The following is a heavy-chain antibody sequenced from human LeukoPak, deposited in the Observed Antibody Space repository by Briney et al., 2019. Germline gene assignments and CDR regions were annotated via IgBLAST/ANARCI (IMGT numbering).Heavy chain of an antibody. CDR3: ARRSITMIVVDGNFDY. J-gene: IGHJ4*02. CDR1: GGSFSGYY. V-gene: IGHV4-34*01. CDR2: INHSGST. Sequence: MPSETLSLTCAVYGGSFSGYYWSWLRQPPGKGLEWIGEINHSGSTNYNPSLKSRVTISVDTSKNQFSLKLSSVTAADTAVYYCARRSITMIVVDGNFDYWGQGTLVTVSS. D-gene: IGHD3-22*01.